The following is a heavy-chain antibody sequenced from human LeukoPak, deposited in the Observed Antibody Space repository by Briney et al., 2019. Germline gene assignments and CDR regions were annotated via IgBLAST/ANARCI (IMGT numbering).Heavy chain of an antibody. Sequence: PSETLSLTCTVSGASITNYYWSWIRQPPGKGLEYIGYIYYSGSTNYNPSLESRVTISLDTSKNQFSLKLSSVTAADTAVYYCARRRVRGVSWFDPWGQGTLVTVSS. D-gene: IGHD3-10*01. CDR3: ARRRVRGVSWFDP. CDR1: GASITNYY. CDR2: IYYSGST. J-gene: IGHJ5*02. V-gene: IGHV4-59*08.